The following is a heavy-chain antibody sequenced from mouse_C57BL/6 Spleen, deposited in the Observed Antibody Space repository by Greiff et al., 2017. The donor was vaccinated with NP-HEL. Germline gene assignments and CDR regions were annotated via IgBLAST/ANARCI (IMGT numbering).Heavy chain of an antibody. J-gene: IGHJ2*01. CDR3: ARGEGIITTVVDFDY. V-gene: IGHV1-9*01. D-gene: IGHD1-1*01. CDR2: ILPGSGST. CDR1: GYTFTGYW. Sequence: QVQLKQSGAELMKPGASVKLSCKATGYTFTGYWIEWVKQRPGHGLEWIGEILPGSGSTNYNEKFKGKATFTADTSSNTAYMQLSSLTTEDSAIYYCARGEGIITTVVDFDYWGQGTTLTVSS.